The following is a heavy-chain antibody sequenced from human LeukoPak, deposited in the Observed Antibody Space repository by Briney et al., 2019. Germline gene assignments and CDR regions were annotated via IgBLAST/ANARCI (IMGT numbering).Heavy chain of an antibody. J-gene: IGHJ6*02. V-gene: IGHV3-30*18. CDR3: AKDLESTVTYYYYGMDV. Sequence: GRSLRLSCAASGFTFSNYGMHWVRQAPGKGLEWVAVISYDGRNKYYVDSVKGRFTISRDNSKNTLYLQINSLRAEDTAVYYCAKDLESTVTYYYYGMDVWGQGTTVTVSS. D-gene: IGHD4-17*01. CDR1: GFTFSNYG. CDR2: ISYDGRNK.